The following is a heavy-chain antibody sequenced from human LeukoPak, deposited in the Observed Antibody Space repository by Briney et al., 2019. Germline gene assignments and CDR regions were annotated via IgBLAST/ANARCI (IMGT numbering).Heavy chain of an antibody. CDR2: ISYDGSNK. J-gene: IGHJ6*03. Sequence: GGSLRLSCAASGFTFSNYGMHWVRQAPGKGLEWVAVISYDGSNKYYADSVKGRFTISRDNSKNTLYLQMNSLRAEDTAVYYCARVRGVGEYQLPQHYYYMDVWGKGTTVTVSS. CDR1: GFTFSNYG. CDR3: ARVRGVGEYQLPQHYYYMDV. V-gene: IGHV3-30*03. D-gene: IGHD2-2*01.